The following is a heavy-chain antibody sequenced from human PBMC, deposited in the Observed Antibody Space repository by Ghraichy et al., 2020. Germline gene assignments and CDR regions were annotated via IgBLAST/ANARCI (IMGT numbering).Heavy chain of an antibody. V-gene: IGHV1-69*13. J-gene: IGHJ6*02. Sequence: SVKVSCKASGGTFSSYAISWVRQAPGQGLEWMGGIIPIFGTANYAQKFQGRVTITADESTSTAYMELSSLRSEDTAVYYCARDRGQQLVSPYGMDVWGQGTTVTVSS. CDR3: ARDRGQQLVSPYGMDV. CDR1: GGTFSSYA. D-gene: IGHD6-13*01. CDR2: IIPIFGTA.